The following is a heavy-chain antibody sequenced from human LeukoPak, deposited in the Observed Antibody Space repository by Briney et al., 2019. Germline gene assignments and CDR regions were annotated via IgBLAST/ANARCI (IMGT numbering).Heavy chain of an antibody. CDR3: VKGRSGTSSYDY. CDR2: ITNSGDSA. J-gene: IGHJ4*02. D-gene: IGHD2-15*01. CDR1: GFTFSNDA. V-gene: IGHV3-23*01. Sequence: GGSLRLSCGASGFTFSNDAMSWVRQAPGKGLGWVSFITNSGDSAYYADSVKGRFTVSRDNSKNTLYLQMIRLRAEDTAVYYCVKGRSGTSSYDYWGQGTLVTVSS.